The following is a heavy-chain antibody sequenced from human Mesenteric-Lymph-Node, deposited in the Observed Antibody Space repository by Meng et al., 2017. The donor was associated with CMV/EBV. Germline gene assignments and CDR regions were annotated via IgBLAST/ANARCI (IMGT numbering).Heavy chain of an antibody. D-gene: IGHD2-2*03. CDR1: GGTFSSYA. V-gene: IGHV1-69*05. CDR3: ARDRTVAIVVVPAAREGAYYYYGMDV. CDR2: IIPIFGTA. J-gene: IGHJ6*02. Sequence: SVKVSCKASGGTFSSYAISWVRQAPGQGLEWMGGIIPIFGTANYAQKFQGRVTITTDESTRTAYMELSSLRSEDTAVYYCARDRTVAIVVVPAAREGAYYYYGMDVWGQGTTVTVSS.